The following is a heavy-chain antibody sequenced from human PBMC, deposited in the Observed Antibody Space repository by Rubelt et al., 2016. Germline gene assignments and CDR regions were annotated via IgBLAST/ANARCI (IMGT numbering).Heavy chain of an antibody. CDR2: INPNRGGT. V-gene: IGHV1-2*06. D-gene: IGHD1-1*01. CDR3: ARGVGTAFDP. Sequence: QVQLVQSGSELKKPGASVKVSCKASGYTFTGYYMHWVRQAPGQGLEWMGRINPNRGGTNYAQKLQGRVAMNRKLSIRMAYLGAGRLGSYDSAVDYCARGVGTAFDPWGQGTLVTVSS. J-gene: IGHJ5*02. CDR1: GYTFTGYY.